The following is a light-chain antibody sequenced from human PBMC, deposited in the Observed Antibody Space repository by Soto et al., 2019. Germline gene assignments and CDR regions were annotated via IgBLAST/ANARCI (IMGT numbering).Light chain of an antibody. Sequence: AIQMTQSPSSLSASVGDRVTITCRASQDIRKDLAWYQQKPGKAPQILIYGASTLQTGVASRFSGSGSATDFTLTISSLQPEDSAAYYCLQDSNYPFTFGQGTKLDIK. J-gene: IGKJ2*01. CDR1: QDIRKD. V-gene: IGKV1-6*01. CDR2: GAS. CDR3: LQDSNYPFT.